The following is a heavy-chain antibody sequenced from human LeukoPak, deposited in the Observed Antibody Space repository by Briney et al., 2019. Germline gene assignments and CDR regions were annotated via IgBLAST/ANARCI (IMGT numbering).Heavy chain of an antibody. V-gene: IGHV1-2*02. CDR2: INPNSGDT. CDR1: GYTFTNHP. CDR3: ARERYTAYGNFDY. J-gene: IGHJ4*02. Sequence: GASVKVSCKASGYTFTNHPMHWVRQAPGQGLEWMGWINPNSGDTNYVQKFQGRVTMTRDPSIRTAYMELSGLRADDTAVYYCARERYTAYGNFDYWGQGTQVTVSS. D-gene: IGHD5-12*01.